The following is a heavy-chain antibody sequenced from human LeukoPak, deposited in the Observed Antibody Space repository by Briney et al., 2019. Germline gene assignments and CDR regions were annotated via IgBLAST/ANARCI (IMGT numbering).Heavy chain of an antibody. CDR3: ARVSLGIAAAGTAEEPFDY. CDR1: GFTFSSYA. Sequence: GGSLRLSCAASGFTFSSYAMHWVRQAPGKGLEWVAVISYDGSNKYYADSVKGRFTISRDNSKNTLYLQMNSLRAEDTAVYYCARVSLGIAAAGTAEEPFDYWGQGTLVTVSS. J-gene: IGHJ4*02. V-gene: IGHV3-30-3*01. CDR2: ISYDGSNK. D-gene: IGHD6-13*01.